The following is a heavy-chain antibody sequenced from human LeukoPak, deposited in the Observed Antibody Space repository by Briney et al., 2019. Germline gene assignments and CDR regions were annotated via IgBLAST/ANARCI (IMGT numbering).Heavy chain of an antibody. CDR1: GYSISSGYY. CDR2: IYHSGST. J-gene: IGHJ4*02. CDR3: ARLRGYFDY. V-gene: IGHV4-38-2*01. Sequence: SETLSLTCAVSGYSISSGYYWGWIRQPPGKGLEWIGSIYHSGSTYYNPSLKSRVTISVDTSKNQFSLKLSSVTAADPAVYYCARLRGYFDYWGQGTLVTVSS. D-gene: IGHD1-26*01.